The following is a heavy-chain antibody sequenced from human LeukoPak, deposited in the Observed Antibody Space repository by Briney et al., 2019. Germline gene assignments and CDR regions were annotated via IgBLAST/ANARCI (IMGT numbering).Heavy chain of an antibody. CDR2: INHSGST. CDR3: ARGLQWLVKYYFDY. Sequence: PSEALSLTCAVYGGSFSGYYWSWIRQPPGKGLEWIGEINHSGSTNYNPSLKSRVTISVDTSKNQFSLKLSSVTAADTAVYYCARGLQWLVKYYFDYWGQGTLVTVSS. V-gene: IGHV4-34*01. D-gene: IGHD6-19*01. J-gene: IGHJ4*02. CDR1: GGSFSGYY.